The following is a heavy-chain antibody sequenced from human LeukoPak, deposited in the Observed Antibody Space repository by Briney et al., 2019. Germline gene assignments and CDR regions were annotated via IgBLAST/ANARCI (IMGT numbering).Heavy chain of an antibody. CDR2: IYYSGST. CDR3: ARGSYGGYDKAPFDY. V-gene: IGHV4-59*01. J-gene: IGHJ4*02. Sequence: KPSETLSLTCTVSGGSISSYYWSWIRQPPGKGLEWIGYIYYSGSTNYNPSLKSRVTISVDTSKNQFSLKLSSVTAADTAVYYCARGSYGGYDKAPFDYWGQGTLVTVSS. D-gene: IGHD5-12*01. CDR1: GGSISSYY.